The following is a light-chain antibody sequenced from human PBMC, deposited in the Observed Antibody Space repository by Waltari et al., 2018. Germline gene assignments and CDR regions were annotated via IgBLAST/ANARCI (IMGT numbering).Light chain of an antibody. CDR2: LGS. CDR1: QSFLPSNGYNY. V-gene: IGKV2-28*01. Sequence: DIVMTQSPLPLPVTPGEPASIACRSSQSFLPSNGYNYLYWYLQKPGQSPQLLIYLGSNRASGVPDRFSGSGSGTDFTLKISRVEAEDVGVYYCMQALQTPYTFGQGTKLEIK. J-gene: IGKJ2*01. CDR3: MQALQTPYT.